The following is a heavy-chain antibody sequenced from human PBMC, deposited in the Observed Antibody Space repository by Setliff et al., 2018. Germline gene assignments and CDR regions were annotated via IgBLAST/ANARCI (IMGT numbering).Heavy chain of an antibody. CDR1: GGTFSDYH. V-gene: IGHV4-34*01. J-gene: IGHJ4*02. CDR3: TRGGERYHTAN. D-gene: IGHD2-2*01. Sequence: NPSETLSLTCAAYGGTFSDYHWTWIRQSPEKGLEWIGEINHRGSTNYNPSLKSRVTISADTSKNQFSLNLRSVTAADTAVYYCTRGGERYHTANWGQGALVTVSS. CDR2: INHRGST.